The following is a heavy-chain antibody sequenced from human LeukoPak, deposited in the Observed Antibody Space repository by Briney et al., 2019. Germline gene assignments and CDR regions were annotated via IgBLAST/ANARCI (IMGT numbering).Heavy chain of an antibody. V-gene: IGHV4-34*01. CDR3: ARVRAARGWFDP. CDR1: GGSFSGYY. CDR2: INHSGST. Sequence: PSETLSLTCAVYGGSFSGYYWSWIRQPPGKGLEWIGAINHSGSTNYNPSLKSRVTISVDTAKNQFSLKLSSVTAADTAVYYCARVRAARGWFDPWGQGTLVTVSS. J-gene: IGHJ5*02. D-gene: IGHD6-6*01.